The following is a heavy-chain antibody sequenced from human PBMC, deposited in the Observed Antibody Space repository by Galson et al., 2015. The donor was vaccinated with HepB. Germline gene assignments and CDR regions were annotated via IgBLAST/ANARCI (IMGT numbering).Heavy chain of an antibody. CDR3: TTAYRSGGAFDI. Sequence: SLRLSCAVSGLPVSYAWMSWVRQAPGKGLEWVGRIKSEPDGGTTGYAAPVRGRFSISSDDSKYTVFLQMDSLKPEDTAVFYCTTAYRSGGAFDIWGQGTMVTVS. D-gene: IGHD6-19*01. J-gene: IGHJ3*02. CDR2: IKSEPDGGTT. CDR1: GLPVSYAW. V-gene: IGHV3-15*01.